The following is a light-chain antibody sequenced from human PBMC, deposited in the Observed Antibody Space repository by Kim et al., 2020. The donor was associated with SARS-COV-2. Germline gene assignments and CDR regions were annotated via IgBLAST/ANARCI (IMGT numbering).Light chain of an antibody. V-gene: IGKV3-20*01. CDR3: QQYGSSLPIT. CDR2: GAS. J-gene: IGKJ5*01. Sequence: PGERAPLSCRASQSVTSTYLAWYQRKPGLAPRLLIYGASIRATGIPDRFSGSGSGTDFTLTISRLDPEDFAVYYCQQYGSSLPITFGQGTRLEIK. CDR1: QSVTSTY.